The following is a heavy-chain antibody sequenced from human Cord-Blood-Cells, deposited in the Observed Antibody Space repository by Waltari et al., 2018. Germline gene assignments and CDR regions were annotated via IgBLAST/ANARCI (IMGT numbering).Heavy chain of an antibody. V-gene: IGHV1-69*01. D-gene: IGHD2-2*01. CDR1: GGTFSSYA. Sequence: QVQLVQSGAEVTKPGSSVKVSCKASGGTFSSYAISWVRQAPGQGLEGMGGIIPILGTANYAQKFQGRVTITADESTSTAYMELSSLRSEDTAVYYCARVVIVVVPGGNWFDPWGQGTLVTVSS. CDR3: ARVVIVVVPGGNWFDP. J-gene: IGHJ5*02. CDR2: IIPILGTA.